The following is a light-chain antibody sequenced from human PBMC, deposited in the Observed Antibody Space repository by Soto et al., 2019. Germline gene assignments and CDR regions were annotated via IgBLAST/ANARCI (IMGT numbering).Light chain of an antibody. CDR2: NND. V-gene: IGLV1-44*01. CDR3: AAWDDYLHAVV. CDR1: SSNIGSNT. J-gene: IGLJ2*01. Sequence: QSVLTQPPSASGTPGQRVTISCSGSSSNIGSNTVNWYQQLPGTAPKLLISNNDQRPSGVPDRFSGSKSGTSASLAISGLQSDDESDYYCAAWDDYLHAVVFGGGTKVTVL.